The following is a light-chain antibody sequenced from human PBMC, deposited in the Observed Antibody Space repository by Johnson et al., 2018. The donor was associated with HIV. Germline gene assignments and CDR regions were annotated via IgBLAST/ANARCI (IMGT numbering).Light chain of an antibody. CDR3: GTWDSSLTAYV. Sequence: QLVLTQPPSVSAAPGQKVTISCSGSSSNIGNNYVSWYQQLPGTAPKLLIYDNNKRPSGIPDRFSCSKSGTSATLGITGLQTGDEADYYCGTWDSSLTAYVFGTGTKVTVL. V-gene: IGLV1-51*01. CDR1: SSNIGNNY. J-gene: IGLJ1*01. CDR2: DNN.